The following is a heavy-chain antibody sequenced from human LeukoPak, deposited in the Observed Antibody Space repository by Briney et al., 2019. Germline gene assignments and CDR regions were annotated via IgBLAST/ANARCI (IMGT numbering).Heavy chain of an antibody. CDR3: ARDWILAAQPINFFDY. CDR1: GFTFSSYG. CDR2: ISYDGTNE. D-gene: IGHD5-18*01. Sequence: GSLRLSCAASGFTFSSYGMHWVRQAPGKGLEWVAVISYDGTNEYYADSVKGRFTISRDNSKNTLYLQINSLRAEDTAVYYCARDWILAAQPINFFDYWGQGTLVTVSS. V-gene: IGHV3-30*03. J-gene: IGHJ4*02.